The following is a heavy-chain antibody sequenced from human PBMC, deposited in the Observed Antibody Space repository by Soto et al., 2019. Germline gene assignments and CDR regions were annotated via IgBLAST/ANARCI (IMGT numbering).Heavy chain of an antibody. CDR3: AKVSRYGYNLLYFDY. CDR1: GFTFSSYA. J-gene: IGHJ4*02. D-gene: IGHD5-12*01. V-gene: IGHV3-23*01. Sequence: GGSLRLSCAASGFTFSSYAMSWVRQAPGKGLEWVSAISGSGGSTYYADSVKGRFTISRDNSKNTLYLQMNSLRAEDTAVYYFAKVSRYGYNLLYFDYWGQGTRVAVAS. CDR2: ISGSGGST.